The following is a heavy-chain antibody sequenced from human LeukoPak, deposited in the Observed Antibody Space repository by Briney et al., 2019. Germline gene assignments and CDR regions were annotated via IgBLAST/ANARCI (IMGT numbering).Heavy chain of an antibody. V-gene: IGHV4-34*01. CDR2: INDSGRT. J-gene: IGHJ6*03. CDR1: GGSFSNYY. Sequence: SETLSLTCAVYGGSFSNYYWSWLRQPPGKGLEWIGEINDSGRTNYNPSLMSRVTVSVDTSKKQFSLRLTSVTATDTAVYYCARRWNYGRNYYIDVWGKGATVSVSS. D-gene: IGHD1-7*01. CDR3: ARRWNYGRNYYIDV.